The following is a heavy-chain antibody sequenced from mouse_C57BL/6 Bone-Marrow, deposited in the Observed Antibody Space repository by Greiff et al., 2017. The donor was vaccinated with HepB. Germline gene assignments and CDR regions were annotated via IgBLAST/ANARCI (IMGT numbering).Heavy chain of an antibody. CDR2: INPNNGVT. V-gene: IGHV1-26*01. CDR3: ARSGQNSNYVDY. J-gene: IGHJ2*01. D-gene: IGHD2-5*01. CDR1: GYTFTDYY. Sequence: VQLQQSGPELVKPGASVKISCKASGYTFTDYYMNWVKQSHGKSLEWIGDINPNNGVTSYNQKFKGKATLTVDKSSSTAYMELRSLTSEDSAVYYCARSGQNSNYVDYWGQGTTLTVSS.